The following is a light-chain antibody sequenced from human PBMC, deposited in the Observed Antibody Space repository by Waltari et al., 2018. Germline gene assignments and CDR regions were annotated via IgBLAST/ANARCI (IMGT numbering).Light chain of an antibody. CDR2: DAS. J-gene: IGKJ3*01. CDR3: QQYDNLRRLT. Sequence: DIQMTQSPSSLSASVGDRVTITCQARQDISNYLNWYQQKPGKAPKLLISDASKLERGVASRFSGSGSGTDFTFTISSLQPEDIETYDYQQYDNLRRLTFGPGTKVDIK. CDR1: QDISNY. V-gene: IGKV1-33*01.